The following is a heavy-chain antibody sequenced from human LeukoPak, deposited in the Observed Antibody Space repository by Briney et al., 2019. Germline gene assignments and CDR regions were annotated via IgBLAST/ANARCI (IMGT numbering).Heavy chain of an antibody. CDR2: INPNSGGT. CDR3: ARDTQLRYFDWLLYYWFDP. D-gene: IGHD3-9*01. CDR1: GYTFTGYY. V-gene: IGHV1-2*02. Sequence: ASVKVSCKASGYTFTGYYMHWVRQAPGQGLEWMGWINPNSGGTNYAQKFQGGVTMTRDTSISTAYMELSRLRSDDTAVYYCARDTQLRYFDWLLYYWFDPWGQGTLVTVSS. J-gene: IGHJ5*02.